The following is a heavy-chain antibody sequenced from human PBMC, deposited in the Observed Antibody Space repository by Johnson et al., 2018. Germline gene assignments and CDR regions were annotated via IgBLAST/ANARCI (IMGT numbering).Heavy chain of an antibody. J-gene: IGHJ4*02. V-gene: IGHV3-74*01. D-gene: IGHD3-22*01. CDR2: IHRDASGT. Sequence: VQLVESGGGLVQXGGSLRLSCAASGFSFSNYYMHWFRQAPWKGLVWVPRIHRDASGTPYAASVKGRFAISRDNAKKTLYLQMDSLRLEDTAIYYGAKDRTYNDARWVFDSWGQGTLVTVSS. CDR3: AKDRTYNDARWVFDS. CDR1: GFSFSNYY.